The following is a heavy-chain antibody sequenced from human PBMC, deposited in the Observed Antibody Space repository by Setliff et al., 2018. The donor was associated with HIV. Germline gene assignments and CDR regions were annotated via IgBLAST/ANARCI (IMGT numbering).Heavy chain of an antibody. J-gene: IGHJ4*02. Sequence: SGPTLVNPTPPLTLTCTFSGFSLTSSGVGVGWIRQPPGKALEWLALIYWDDDKRYSPPLKSRLTITKDTSKHQVVLTMTNMDPVDTATYYCARVFHCSTSHGPTLFDSWGQGTRVTV. D-gene: IGHD2-2*01. CDR2: IYWDDDK. CDR1: GFSLTSSGVG. CDR3: ARVFHCSTSHGPTLFDS. V-gene: IGHV2-5*02.